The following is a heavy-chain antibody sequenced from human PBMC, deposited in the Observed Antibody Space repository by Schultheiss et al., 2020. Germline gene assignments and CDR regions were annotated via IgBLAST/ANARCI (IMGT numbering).Heavy chain of an antibody. CDR1: GGSISSGGYY. J-gene: IGHJ4*02. CDR2: IYASGST. CDR3: ARHVGKWGFDY. V-gene: IGHV4-61*02. D-gene: IGHD1-26*01. Sequence: SQTLSLTCTVSGGSISSGGYYWSWIRQPAGKGLEWIGRIYASGSTNYNPSLKSRVTMSVDTSKNQFSLKMSSVTAADTAVYYCARHVGKWGFDYWGQGLLVTVSS.